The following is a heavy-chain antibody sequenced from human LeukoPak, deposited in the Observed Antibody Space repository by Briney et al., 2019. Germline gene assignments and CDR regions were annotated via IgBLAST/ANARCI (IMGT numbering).Heavy chain of an antibody. CDR1: GFTFSSYG. CDR2: IRYDGSNK. V-gene: IGHV3-30*02. D-gene: IGHD1-26*01. Sequence: GGSLRLSCAASGFTFSSYGMHWVRQAPGKGLEWVAFIRYDGSNKYYADSVKGRFTISRDNSKNKLYLQMNSLRAEDTAVYYCAKDGLRRELLFDYWGQGILVTVSS. CDR3: AKDGLRRELLFDY. J-gene: IGHJ4*02.